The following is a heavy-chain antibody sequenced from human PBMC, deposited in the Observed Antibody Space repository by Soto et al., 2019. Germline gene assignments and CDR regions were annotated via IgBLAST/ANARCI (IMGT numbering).Heavy chain of an antibody. Sequence: QVQLVESGGGVVQPGRSLRLSCAASGFTFSSYAMHWVRQAQGKGLEWVAVISYDGSNKYYADSVKGRFTISRDNSKNPLYLQMNSLRAEDTAVYYCAKGRYYYDSTVDADFDYWGQGTLVTVSS. CDR2: ISYDGSNK. J-gene: IGHJ4*02. CDR1: GFTFSSYA. V-gene: IGHV3-30-3*01. D-gene: IGHD3-22*01. CDR3: AKGRYYYDSTVDADFDY.